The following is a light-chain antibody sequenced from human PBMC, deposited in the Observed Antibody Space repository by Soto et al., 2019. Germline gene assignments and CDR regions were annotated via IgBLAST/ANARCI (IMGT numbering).Light chain of an antibody. CDR3: QQYNNWP. CDR2: GAS. V-gene: IGKV3-15*01. CDR1: QSVSSN. J-gene: IGKJ1*01. Sequence: EIVMTQSPATLSVSPGERATLSCRASQSVSSNLAWYQQKPGQAPRLLIYGASTRATGIPARFSGSGSGTEFTLTISSLQSEDFAVYYCQQYNNWPFDQGTKVEIK.